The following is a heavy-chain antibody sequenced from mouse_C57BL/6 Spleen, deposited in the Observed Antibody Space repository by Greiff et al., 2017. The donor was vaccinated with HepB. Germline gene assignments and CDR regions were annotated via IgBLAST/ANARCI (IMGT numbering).Heavy chain of an antibody. J-gene: IGHJ1*03. CDR2: ISYSGST. CDR3: ARGEYYGSSPYWYFDV. CDR1: GYSITSDY. Sequence: EVKLEESGPGLAKPSQTLSLTCSVTGYSITSDYWNWIRKFPGNKLEYMGYISYSGSTYYNPSLKSRISITRDTSKNQYYLQLNSVTTEDTATYYCARGEYYGSSPYWYFDVWGTGTTVTVSS. V-gene: IGHV3-8*01. D-gene: IGHD1-1*01.